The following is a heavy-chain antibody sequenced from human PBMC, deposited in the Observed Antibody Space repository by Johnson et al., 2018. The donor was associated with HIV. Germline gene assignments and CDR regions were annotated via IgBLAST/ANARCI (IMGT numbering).Heavy chain of an antibody. V-gene: IGHV3-7*01. CDR2: MKGDGSEE. CDR1: GFSFNNYW. CDR3: ARVLTTRGAFDI. J-gene: IGHJ3*02. D-gene: IGHD3-9*01. Sequence: VQLVESGGGLVQPGGSLRLSCSASGFSFNNYWMNWVRQAPGKGLEWVANMKGDGSEEYYVDSLEGRFTISRDNAKNSLYLQMNSLRAEDTAVYYCARVLTTRGAFDIWGQGTMVTVSS.